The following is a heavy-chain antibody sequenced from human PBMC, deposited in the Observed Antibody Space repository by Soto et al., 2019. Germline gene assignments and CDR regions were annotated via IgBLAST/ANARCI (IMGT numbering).Heavy chain of an antibody. V-gene: IGHV2-5*02. CDR2: IYWDDDK. J-gene: IGHJ4*02. CDR1: GFSLSTSGVG. Sequence: QITLKESGPPLVKPTQTLTLTCTFSGFSLSTSGVGVGWIRQPPGKALEWLALIYWDDDKRYSPSLKSRLTITNDTSKNQVVLTMTNMDPVDTATYYCAHQTTVTTVDYWGQGTLVTVSS. D-gene: IGHD4-17*01. CDR3: AHQTTVTTVDY.